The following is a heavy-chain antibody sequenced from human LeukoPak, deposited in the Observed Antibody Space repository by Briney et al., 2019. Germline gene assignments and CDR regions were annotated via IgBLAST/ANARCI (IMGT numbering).Heavy chain of an antibody. CDR3: ARHYGSGMDYFDP. CDR1: GYSINSGYY. J-gene: IGHJ5*02. V-gene: IGHV4-38-2*01. CDR2: IHHSGST. D-gene: IGHD3-10*01. Sequence: PSETLSLTCAVSGYSINSGYYWGWIRQPPGKGLEWIGSIHHSGSTHYNLSLKSRVTISVDTSKNQFSLKLSSVTAADTAVYYCARHYGSGMDYFDPWGQGTLVTVSS.